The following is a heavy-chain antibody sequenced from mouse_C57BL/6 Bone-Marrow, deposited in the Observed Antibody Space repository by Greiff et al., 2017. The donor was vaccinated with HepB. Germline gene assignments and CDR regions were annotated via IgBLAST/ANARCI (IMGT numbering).Heavy chain of an antibody. CDR3: TVITTVVGAY. J-gene: IGHJ3*01. CDR1: GFNIKDDY. D-gene: IGHD1-1*01. V-gene: IGHV14-4*01. CDR2: IDPENGDT. Sequence: EMQLVESGAELVRPGASVKLSCTASGFNIKDDYMHWVKQRPEQGLEWIGWIDPENGDTEYASKFQGKATITADTSSNTAYLQLSSLTSEDTAVYYCTVITTVVGAYWGQGTLVTVSA.